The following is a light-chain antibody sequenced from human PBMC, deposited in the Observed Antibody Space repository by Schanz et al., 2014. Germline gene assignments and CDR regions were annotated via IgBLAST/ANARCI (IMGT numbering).Light chain of an antibody. CDR2: DVT. J-gene: IGLJ3*02. CDR1: SNDVGGFNY. CDR3: SSYAGRNNLGL. Sequence: QSALTQPPSASGSPGQSVTISCTGTSNDVGGFNYVSWYQHRPGKAPKLILYDVTERPSGVPDRFSGSKSGNTASLTVSGLQPDDEADYFCSSYAGRNNLGLFGGGTKLTVL. V-gene: IGLV2-8*01.